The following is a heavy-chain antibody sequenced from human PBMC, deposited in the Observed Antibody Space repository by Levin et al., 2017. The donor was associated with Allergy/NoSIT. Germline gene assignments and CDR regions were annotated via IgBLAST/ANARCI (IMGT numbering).Heavy chain of an antibody. J-gene: IGHJ4*02. CDR2: INPSSGGT. D-gene: IGHD3-10*01. V-gene: IGHV1-2*03. Sequence: LVASVKVSCKASGYTFTDYYIHWVRQAPGQGLEWLGWINPSSGGTNYAQKFQGRATMTRDTPINTAYLDLASLTSDRTAVYYWAAMSGSFDVWGQGTLVTVSS. CDR1: GYTFTDYY. CDR3: AAMSGSFDV.